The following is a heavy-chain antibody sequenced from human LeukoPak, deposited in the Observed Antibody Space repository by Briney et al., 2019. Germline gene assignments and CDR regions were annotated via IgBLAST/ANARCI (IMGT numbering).Heavy chain of an antibody. Sequence: ASVKVSCKASGYSFIGYYMHWVRQAPGQGLEWMGWINPNSGGTNYAQKFQGRVTMTRDTSISTAYMELSRLRSDDTAVYYCARTYCNSTRCSNWFDPWGQGTLVTVSS. D-gene: IGHD2-2*01. CDR1: GYSFIGYY. CDR2: INPNSGGT. CDR3: ARTYCNSTRCSNWFDP. V-gene: IGHV1-2*02. J-gene: IGHJ5*02.